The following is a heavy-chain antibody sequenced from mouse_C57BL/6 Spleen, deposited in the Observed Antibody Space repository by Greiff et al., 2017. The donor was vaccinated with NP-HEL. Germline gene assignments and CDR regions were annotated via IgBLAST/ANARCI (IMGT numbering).Heavy chain of an antibody. CDR2: IDPANGNT. D-gene: IGHD2-9*01. V-gene: IGHV14-3*01. Sequence: VQLQQSVAELVRPGASVKLSCTASGFNIKNTYMHWVKQRPEQGLEWIGRIDPANGNTKYAPKFQGKATITADTSSNTAYQQLSSLTSEDTAIYDCGPSMVTTGYYAMDYWGQGTSVTVSS. J-gene: IGHJ4*01. CDR1: GFNIKNTY. CDR3: GPSMVTTGYYAMDY.